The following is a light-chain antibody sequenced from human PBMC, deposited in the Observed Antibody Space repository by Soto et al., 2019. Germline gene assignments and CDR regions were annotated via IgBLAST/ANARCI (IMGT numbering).Light chain of an antibody. J-gene: IGKJ1*01. CDR3: LLDFRYFWA. CDR2: GAV. Sequence: DIQMTQSPSSLSASVGDSVTITCRASQSIASYVNWYQQKPGKAPKLLILGAVILQSGVPSRFSGSGSGTDFTLTISSLQPEDFATYYCLLDFRYFWAFGQGTKVDNK. V-gene: IGKV1-39*02. CDR1: QSIASY.